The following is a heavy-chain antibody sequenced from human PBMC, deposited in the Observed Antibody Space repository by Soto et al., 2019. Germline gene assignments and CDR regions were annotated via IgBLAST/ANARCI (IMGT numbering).Heavy chain of an antibody. V-gene: IGHV1-18*01. CDR3: ARISLDPRYDYIWGSYN. CDR2: ISAYNGNT. CDR1: GYTFTSYG. Sequence: QVQLVQSGAEVKKPGASVKVSCKASGYTFTSYGISWVRQAPGHGLEWMGWISAYNGNTNYAQKLQGRVTMTTDTSTSTAYMELRSLRSDDTAVYYCARISLDPRYDYIWGSYNWGQGTLVTVSS. D-gene: IGHD3-16*01. J-gene: IGHJ4*02.